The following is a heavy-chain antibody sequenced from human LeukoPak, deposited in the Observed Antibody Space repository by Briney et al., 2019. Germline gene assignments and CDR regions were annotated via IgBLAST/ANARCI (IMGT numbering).Heavy chain of an antibody. V-gene: IGHV1-18*04. D-gene: IGHD4-17*01. CDR3: ARDWADYGDYWSPLLAD. Sequence: GASVKVSCKASGYTFTSYGISWVRQAPGQGLEWMGWISAYNGNTNYAQKLQGRVTMTTDTSTSTAYMELSSLRSEDTAVYYCARDWADYGDYWSPLLADWGQGTLVTVSS. CDR2: ISAYNGNT. J-gene: IGHJ4*02. CDR1: GYTFTSYG.